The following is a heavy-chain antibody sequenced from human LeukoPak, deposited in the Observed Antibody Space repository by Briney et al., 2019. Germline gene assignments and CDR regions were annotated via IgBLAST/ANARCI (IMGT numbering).Heavy chain of an antibody. J-gene: IGHJ4*02. CDR3: ATYGGFRGYDSSGYYY. CDR2: FDPEDGET. V-gene: IGHV1-24*01. Sequence: ASVKVSCKVSGYTLTELSMHWVRQAPGKGLEWMGGFDPEDGETIYAQKFQGRVTMTEDTSTDTAYMELSSLRSEDTAVYYCATYGGFRGYDSSGYYYWGQGTLDTVSS. CDR1: GYTLTELS. D-gene: IGHD3-22*01.